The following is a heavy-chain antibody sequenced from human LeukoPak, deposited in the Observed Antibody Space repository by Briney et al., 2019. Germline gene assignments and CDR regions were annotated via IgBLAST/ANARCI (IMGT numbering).Heavy chain of an antibody. V-gene: IGHV3-23*01. J-gene: IGHJ6*03. CDR2: ISGSGGT. Sequence: PGGSLRLSCAASGFTFSTYAMSWVRQAPGKGLEWVSAISGSGGTYYADSVKGRFTVSTDNSKNTLYLQMSSLRAEDTAVYYCAKVGRGREYYHYYMDVWGKGTTVTVSS. CDR1: GFTFSTYA. D-gene: IGHD3-16*01. CDR3: AKVGRGREYYHYYMDV.